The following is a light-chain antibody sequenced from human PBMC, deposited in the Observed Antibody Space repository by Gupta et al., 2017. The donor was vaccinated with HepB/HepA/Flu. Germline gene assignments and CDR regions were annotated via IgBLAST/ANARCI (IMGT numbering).Light chain of an antibody. V-gene: IGLV3-21*04. CDR3: QVWDSSSDHRRV. CDR2: YDS. J-gene: IGLJ3*02. CDR1: NIGSKS. Sequence: SYVLTQPPSVSGAPGKTARITCGGNNIGSKSVHWYQQKPGQAPVLVISYDSDRPSGIPERFSGSNSGNTATLTISRVEAGDEADYYCQVWDSSSDHRRVFGGGTKLTVL.